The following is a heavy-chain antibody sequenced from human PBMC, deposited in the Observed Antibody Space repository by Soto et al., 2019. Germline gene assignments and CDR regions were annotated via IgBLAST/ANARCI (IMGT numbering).Heavy chain of an antibody. J-gene: IGHJ4*02. D-gene: IGHD3-22*01. CDR1: GYTFTGYY. CDR2: INPNSGGT. V-gene: IGHV1-2*02. CDR3: ARDPYYYDSSGYYHFDY. Sequence: ASVKVSCKASGYTFTGYYMHWVRQAPGQGLEWMGWINPNSGGTNYAQKFQGRVTMTRDTSISTAYMELSRLRSDDTAVYYCARDPYYYDSSGYYHFDYWGQGTLVTVYS.